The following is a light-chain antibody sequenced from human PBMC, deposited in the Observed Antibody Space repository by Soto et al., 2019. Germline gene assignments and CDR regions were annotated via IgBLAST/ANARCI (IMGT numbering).Light chain of an antibody. Sequence: EIVLTQSPATLSLSPGERATLSCTTSQSVSSFLAWYQQKPGQAPRLLIYDASNRATGIPARFSGSGSGTDFTLTISSLEPEDFALYYCHQYENWPQTFGQGTKVDI. J-gene: IGKJ1*01. CDR3: HQYENWPQT. V-gene: IGKV3-11*01. CDR2: DAS. CDR1: QSVSSF.